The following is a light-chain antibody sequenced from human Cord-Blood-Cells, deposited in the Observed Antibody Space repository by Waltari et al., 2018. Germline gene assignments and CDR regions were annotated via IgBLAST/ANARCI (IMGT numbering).Light chain of an antibody. CDR2: AAS. J-gene: IGKJ3*01. CDR3: QQSYSTPFT. V-gene: IGKV1-39*01. Sequence: IQMTHSTSSLSASVGDRVTITGRASQSISSYVNWYQQKPGKAPKLLIYAASSLQSGVPSRFSGSGSGTDFTLTISSLQPEDFATYYCQQSYSTPFTFGPGTKVDIK. CDR1: QSISSY.